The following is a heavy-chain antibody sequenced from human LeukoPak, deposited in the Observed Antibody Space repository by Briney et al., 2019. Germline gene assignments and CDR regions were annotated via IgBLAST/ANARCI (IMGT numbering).Heavy chain of an antibody. V-gene: IGHV3-11*04. CDR1: GFTFSDHY. D-gene: IGHD2-2*01. J-gene: IGHJ4*02. CDR3: ARVSPVVVPAPDY. CDR2: ISSSGSTI. Sequence: GGSLRLSCAVSGFTFSDHYMSWIRQARGKGLEWLSYISSSGSTISYADSVKGRFTISRDNTKNSLYLQMGSLRAEDTAVYYCARVSPVVVPAPDYWGQGTLVTVSS.